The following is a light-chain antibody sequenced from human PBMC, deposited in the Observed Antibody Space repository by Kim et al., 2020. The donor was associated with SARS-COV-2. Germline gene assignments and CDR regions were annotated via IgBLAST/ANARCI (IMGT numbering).Light chain of an antibody. CDR3: QQRSNWPPRT. J-gene: IGKJ2*01. V-gene: IGKV3-11*01. CDR1: KSVSSY. CDR2: DAS. Sequence: LSPGERATLPCRASKSVSSYLAWYQQKPGQAPRLLIYDASNRATGIPARFSGSGSGTDFTLTISSLEPEDFAVYYCQQRSNWPPRTFGQGTKLEI.